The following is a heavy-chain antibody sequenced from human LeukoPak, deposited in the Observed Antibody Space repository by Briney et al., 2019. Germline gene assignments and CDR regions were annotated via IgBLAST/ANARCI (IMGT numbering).Heavy chain of an antibody. V-gene: IGHV3-30*02. CDR1: GFTFKNYG. CDR3: ARDVVVTSVRLYDH. D-gene: IGHD2-15*01. CDR2: IRYDGNEK. Sequence: PGGSLRLSCEGSGFTFKNYGMHWVRQAPGKGLEWVAYIRYDGNEKQYADSGKGRFTISRDNSRSTLYLEMNSLRVEDTAMYYCARDVVVTSVRLYDHWGQGTLVTVSS. J-gene: IGHJ4*02.